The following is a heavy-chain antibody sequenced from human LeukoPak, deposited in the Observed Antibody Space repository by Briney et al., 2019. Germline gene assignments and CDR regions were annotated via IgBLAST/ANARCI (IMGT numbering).Heavy chain of an antibody. V-gene: IGHV3-64*04. CDR2: ISKNGDST. D-gene: IGHD3-3*01. CDR3: ARDEVITIFGVPYDY. Sequence: GGSLRLSCSASGFTFSLYVMHWVRQAPGKGLEYVSGISKNGDSTYYADSVKGRFTISRDNAKNSLYLQMNSLRAEDTAVYYCARDEVITIFGVPYDYWGQGTLVTVSS. J-gene: IGHJ4*02. CDR1: GFTFSLYV.